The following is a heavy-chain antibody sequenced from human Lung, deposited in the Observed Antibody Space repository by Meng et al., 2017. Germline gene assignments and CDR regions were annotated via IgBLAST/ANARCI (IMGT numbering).Heavy chain of an antibody. J-gene: IGHJ5*02. Sequence: EHLQGPGPGVVRPSGTRLPPCGFFGGSSSSGNWWSLVRQSPGKGLEWIGEIYHSGRTNYNPSLESRVTISLDKSQNHFSLKVKSVTAANTAVYYCVRGGQDQAYYDFWSGPFDPWGQGTLVTVSS. CDR3: VRGGQDQAYYDFWSGPFDP. CDR1: GGSSSSGNW. CDR2: IYHSGRT. V-gene: IGHV4-4*02. D-gene: IGHD3-3*01.